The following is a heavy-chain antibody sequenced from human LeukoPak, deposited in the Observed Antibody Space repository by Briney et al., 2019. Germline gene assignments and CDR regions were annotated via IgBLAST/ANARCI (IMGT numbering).Heavy chain of an antibody. CDR2: IHTSGSA. D-gene: IGHD3-3*01. V-gene: IGHV4-4*09. CDR3: ARLMRGFWDSHYYFDF. J-gene: IGHJ4*02. Sequence: GSLRLSCEASEFTFSDFAMSWLRQPPGKGLEWIGYIHTSGSANYSPSLKSRVTISVDTSKNQFSLKLSSVTAADTAVYYCARLMRGFWDSHYYFDFWGQGTLVTVSS. CDR1: EFTFSDFA.